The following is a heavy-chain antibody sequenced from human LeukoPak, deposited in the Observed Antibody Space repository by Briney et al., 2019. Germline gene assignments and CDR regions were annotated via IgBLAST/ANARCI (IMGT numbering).Heavy chain of an antibody. Sequence: GGSLRLSCAASGFTFSDYYMSWIRQAPGKGLEWVSYISSSGSTIYYADSVKGRFTISRDNAKNSLYLQMNSLRAEDTAVYYCARGQLVLRGYYCYMDVWGKGTTVTVSS. V-gene: IGHV3-11*04. J-gene: IGHJ6*03. CDR3: ARGQLVLRGYYCYMDV. CDR2: ISSSGSTI. CDR1: GFTFSDYY. D-gene: IGHD6-6*01.